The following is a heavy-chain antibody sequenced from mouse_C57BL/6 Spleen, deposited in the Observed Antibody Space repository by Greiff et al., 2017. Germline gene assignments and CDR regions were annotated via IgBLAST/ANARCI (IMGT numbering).Heavy chain of an antibody. CDR3: ARGDYYDRTLFAY. J-gene: IGHJ3*01. Sequence: EVQLQQSGPELVKPGASVKMSCKASGYTFTDYNMHWVKQSHGKSLEWIGYINPNNGGTSYNQKFKGKATLTVNKSSSTAYMELRSLTSEDSAVYYCARGDYYDRTLFAYWGQGTLVTVSA. CDR1: GYTFTDYN. V-gene: IGHV1-22*01. D-gene: IGHD1-1*01. CDR2: INPNNGGT.